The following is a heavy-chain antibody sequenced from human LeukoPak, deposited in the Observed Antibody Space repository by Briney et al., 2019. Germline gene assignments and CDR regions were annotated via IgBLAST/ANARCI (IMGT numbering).Heavy chain of an antibody. V-gene: IGHV3-30*18. CDR1: GFTFSSYG. J-gene: IGHJ2*01. CDR3: AKASEAYQLLFMYFDL. Sequence: GRSLRLSCAASGFTFSSYGMHWVRQAPGKGLEWVAVISYDGSNKYYVDSVKGRFTISRDNSKNTLYLQMNSLRAEDTAVYYCAKASEAYQLLFMYFDLWGRGTLVTVSS. D-gene: IGHD2-2*01. CDR2: ISYDGSNK.